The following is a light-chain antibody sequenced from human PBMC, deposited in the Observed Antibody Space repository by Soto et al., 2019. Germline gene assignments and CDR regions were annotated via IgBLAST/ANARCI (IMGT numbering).Light chain of an antibody. V-gene: IGLV2-8*01. Sequence: QSALTQPPSASGSPGRSVTISCTGASSDVGGYNFVSWYQQHPGKAPKLLIYEVTKRPSGVPDCFSGSRSGNTASLTVSGLQAEDEADYYCSSYAGSNNIVFGTGTKVTVL. J-gene: IGLJ1*01. CDR3: SSYAGSNNIV. CDR1: SSDVGGYNF. CDR2: EVT.